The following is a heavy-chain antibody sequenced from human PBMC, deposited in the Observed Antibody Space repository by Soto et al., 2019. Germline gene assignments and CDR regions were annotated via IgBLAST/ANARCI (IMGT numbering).Heavy chain of an antibody. J-gene: IGHJ6*02. CDR1: GGSISSYY. CDR3: ARDRRDSCNYVCSPGSVSFYYGMDV. D-gene: IGHD3-10*01. Sequence: AETLSLTCTVSGGSISSYYWGWIRQPPGKGLEWIGYIYYSGSTTYNPPPNNRHTITVDTSNNQSSLQLSSVTDADTAAYYCARDRRDSCNYVCSPGSVSFYYGMDVWGQGTTVTVSS. CDR2: IYYSGST. V-gene: IGHV4-59*01.